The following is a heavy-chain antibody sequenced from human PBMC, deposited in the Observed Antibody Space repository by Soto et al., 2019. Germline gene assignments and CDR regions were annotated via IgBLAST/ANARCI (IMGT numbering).Heavy chain of an antibody. CDR1: GYTFPSSG. Sequence: QVQLVPSGAEVKKPGASVKVSCKASGYTFPSSGISWVRQSPGQGLEWMGWISAYNGNTKYAQKLQVRVTMTTDTPTSTAYKELRSLSSDDTAVYYCARGKYQLLDIFDYWGQGTLVTVSS. CDR2: ISAYNGNT. CDR3: ARGKYQLLDIFDY. J-gene: IGHJ4*02. V-gene: IGHV1-18*01. D-gene: IGHD2-2*01.